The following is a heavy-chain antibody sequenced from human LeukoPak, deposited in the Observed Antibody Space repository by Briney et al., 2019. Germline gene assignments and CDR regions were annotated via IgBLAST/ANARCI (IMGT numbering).Heavy chain of an antibody. D-gene: IGHD5-18*01. CDR2: ISGSGGST. J-gene: IGHJ4*02. V-gene: IGHV3-23*01. CDR1: GFTFSSYA. Sequence: TGGSLRLSCAASGFTFSSYAMSWVRQAPGKGLEWVSAISGSGGSTNYADPVKGRFTISRDNSKNTLYLQMNSLRAEDTAVYYCAKGGNTAMVKGSSGYWGQGTLVTVSS. CDR3: AKGGNTAMVKGSSGY.